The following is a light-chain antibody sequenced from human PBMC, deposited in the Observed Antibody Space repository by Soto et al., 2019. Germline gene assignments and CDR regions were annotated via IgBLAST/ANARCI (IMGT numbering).Light chain of an antibody. V-gene: IGKV3-15*01. CDR3: QQYDNWPRT. Sequence: EIVMTQSPATLSVSPAERGTLSCRASQDISTNLAWYQQKPGQAPRLLIHGASTRAPGIPARFSGSGSGLEFTLTIASLQSEDFAVYYCQQYDNWPRTYGQGTKVDIK. CDR2: GAS. CDR1: QDISTN. J-gene: IGKJ1*01.